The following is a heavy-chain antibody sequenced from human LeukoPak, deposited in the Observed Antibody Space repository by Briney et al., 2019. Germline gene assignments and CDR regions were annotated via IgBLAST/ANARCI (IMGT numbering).Heavy chain of an antibody. CDR3: ATSFPWLDP. CDR1: GFTFSNAW. D-gene: IGHD2-21*01. Sequence: GGSLTLSCAASGFTFSNAWMSWVRQAPGKGLEWVGRIRSKTDGWTADYAAPVKSRSTISRDDPQNTLCLDMNSLKTDDTTGQNCATSFPWLDPWGQGTLVTVSS. V-gene: IGHV3-15*01. J-gene: IGHJ5*02. CDR2: IRSKTDGWTA.